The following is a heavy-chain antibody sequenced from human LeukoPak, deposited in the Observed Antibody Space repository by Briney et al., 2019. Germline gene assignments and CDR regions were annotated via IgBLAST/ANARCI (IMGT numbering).Heavy chain of an antibody. D-gene: IGHD3-10*01. CDR2: IYHSGST. CDR1: GGSISSGGYS. CDR3: ARGLLWFGELSTYFDY. Sequence: PSQTLSLTCAVSGGSISSGGYSWSWIRQPPGKGLEWIGYIYHSGSTYYNPSLKGRVTISVDRSKNQFSLKLSSVTAADTAVYYCARGLLWFGELSTYFDYWGQGTLVTVSS. J-gene: IGHJ4*02. V-gene: IGHV4-30-2*01.